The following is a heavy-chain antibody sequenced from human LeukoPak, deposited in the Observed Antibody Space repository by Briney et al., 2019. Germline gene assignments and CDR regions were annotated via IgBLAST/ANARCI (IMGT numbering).Heavy chain of an antibody. Sequence: PRASVKVSCKASGYTFTSYYMHWVRQAPGQGLEWMGIINPSGGSTSYAQKFQGRVTMARDMSTSTVYMELSSLRSEDTAVYYCARLYYYDSSGYYFRSTDAFDIWGQGTMVTVSS. CDR3: ARLYYYDSSGYYFRSTDAFDI. CDR2: INPSGGST. D-gene: IGHD3-22*01. J-gene: IGHJ3*02. V-gene: IGHV1-46*01. CDR1: GYTFTSYY.